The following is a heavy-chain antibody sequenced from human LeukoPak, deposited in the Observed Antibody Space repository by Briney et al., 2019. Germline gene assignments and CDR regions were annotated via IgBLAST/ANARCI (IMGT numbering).Heavy chain of an antibody. J-gene: IGHJ4*02. Sequence: GGSLRLSCAASGFTFSSYSMNWVRQAPGKGLGWVSSISSSSSYIYYADSVKGRFTISRDNAKNSLYLQMNSLRAEDTAVYYCERVLLVDTAVYWARGPLFPVS. V-gene: IGHV3-21*01. CDR1: GFTFSSYS. D-gene: IGHD5-18*01. CDR2: ISSSSSYI. CDR3: ERVLLVDTAVY.